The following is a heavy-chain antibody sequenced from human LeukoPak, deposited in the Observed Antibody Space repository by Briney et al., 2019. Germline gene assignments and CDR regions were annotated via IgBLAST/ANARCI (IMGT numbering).Heavy chain of an antibody. J-gene: IGHJ4*02. Sequence: SETLSLTCTVFGGSISSGDYYWSWIRQPPGKGLEWIGYIYYSGSTYYNPSLKSRVTISVDTSKNQFSLKLSSVTAADTAVYYCARVEHGSGSIDYWGQGTLVTVSS. D-gene: IGHD3-10*01. CDR3: ARVEHGSGSIDY. CDR1: GGSISSGDYY. CDR2: IYYSGST. V-gene: IGHV4-30-4*08.